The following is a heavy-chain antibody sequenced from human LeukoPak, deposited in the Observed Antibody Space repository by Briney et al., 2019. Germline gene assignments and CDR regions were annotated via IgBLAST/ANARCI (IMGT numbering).Heavy chain of an antibody. CDR1: GFTFSSYA. D-gene: IGHD6-13*01. V-gene: IGHV3-23*01. CDR2: ISGSGGST. CDR3: ARGPLIAAAGTW. Sequence: PGGSLRLSCAASGFTFSSYAMSWVRQAPGKGLEWVSAISGSGGSTYYADSVKGRFTISRDNSKNTLYLQTNSLRAEDTAVYYCARGPLIAAAGTWWGQGTLVTVSS. J-gene: IGHJ4*02.